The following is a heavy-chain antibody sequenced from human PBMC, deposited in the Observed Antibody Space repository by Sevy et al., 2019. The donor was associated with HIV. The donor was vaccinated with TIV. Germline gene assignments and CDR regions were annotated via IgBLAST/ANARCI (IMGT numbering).Heavy chain of an antibody. V-gene: IGHV3-7*01. CDR2: IKQDGSEK. CDR1: EFTFSSYW. CDR3: AREGGDCGGDCYNDY. Sequence: GGSLRLSCAASEFTFSSYWMSWVRQAPGKGLEWVANIKQDGSEKYYVDSVKGRFTISRDNAKNSLYLQMNSLRAEDTAVYYCAREGGDCGGDCYNDYWGQGTLVTVSS. D-gene: IGHD2-21*02. J-gene: IGHJ4*02.